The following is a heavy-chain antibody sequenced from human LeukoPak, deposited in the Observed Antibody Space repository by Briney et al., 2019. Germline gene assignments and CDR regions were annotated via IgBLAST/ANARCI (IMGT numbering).Heavy chain of an antibody. CDR3: ATTKADIVVVPAAIRRGNWFDP. V-gene: IGHV1-24*01. J-gene: IGHJ5*02. CDR2: FDPEDGET. D-gene: IGHD2-2*02. Sequence: ASVKVSCKVSGYTLTELSMHWVRQAPGKGLEWMGGFDPEDGETIYAQKFQGRVTMTEDTSTDTAYMELGSLRSEDTAVYYCATTKADIVVVPAAIRRGNWFDPWGQGTLVTVSS. CDR1: GYTLTELS.